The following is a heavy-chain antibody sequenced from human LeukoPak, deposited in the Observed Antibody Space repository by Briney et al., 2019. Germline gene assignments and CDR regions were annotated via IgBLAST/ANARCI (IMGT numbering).Heavy chain of an antibody. J-gene: IGHJ3*02. CDR2: ISWNSGSI. CDR1: GFTFDDYA. D-gene: IGHD3-16*02. Sequence: GGSLRLSCAASGFTFDDYAMHWVRQAPGKGLEWVSGISWNSGSIGYTDSVKGRFTISRDNAKNSLYLQMNSLRAEDMALYYVAKDKAGAVSGRYDYVWGSYRPDSAFDIWGQGTMVTVSS. CDR3: AKDKAGAVSGRYDYVWGSYRPDSAFDI. V-gene: IGHV3-9*03.